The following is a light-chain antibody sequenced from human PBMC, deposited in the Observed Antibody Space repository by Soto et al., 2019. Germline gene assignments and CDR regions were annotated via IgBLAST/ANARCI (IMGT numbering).Light chain of an antibody. Sequence: DIQMTQSPSYVSASVGDRVTSTCRASQGIRSWLAWYQQKPGTAPKLLIYAASTLQSGVPSRFSGSGSGTDFTLTISSLQPDDFATYYCQQANSFPITFGQGTRLEMK. CDR1: QGIRSW. V-gene: IGKV1-12*01. J-gene: IGKJ5*01. CDR2: AAS. CDR3: QQANSFPIT.